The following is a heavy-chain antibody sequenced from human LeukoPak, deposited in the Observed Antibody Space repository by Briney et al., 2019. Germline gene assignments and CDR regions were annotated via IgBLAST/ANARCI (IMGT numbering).Heavy chain of an antibody. CDR3: ARRNAMDV. CDR2: INRDGSER. V-gene: IGHV3-7*03. Sequence: GSLRLSCAASGFTFSNYWMTWVRQAPGKGLEWVANINRDGSERYYVDSVKGRFTISRDDAKSSLYLQMNSLRAEDTAVYYCARRNAMDVWGQGTTVIVFS. J-gene: IGHJ6*02. CDR1: GFTFSNYW.